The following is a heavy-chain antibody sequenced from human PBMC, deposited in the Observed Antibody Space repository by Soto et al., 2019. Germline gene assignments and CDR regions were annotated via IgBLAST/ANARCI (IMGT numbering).Heavy chain of an antibody. CDR3: ERGVSYRWVY. CDR1: GGSVNTGYW. V-gene: IGHV4-4*02. D-gene: IGHD3-16*02. CDR2: VHHSGTT. Sequence: SETLSLTCAVSGGSVNTGYWWSWVRQPPGKGLEWIGEVHHSGTTNYIQSLTSRLTMSVDKSGNQVSLGLTSVAAADTAVYYCERGVSYRWVYWGQGTLVTVSS. J-gene: IGHJ4*02.